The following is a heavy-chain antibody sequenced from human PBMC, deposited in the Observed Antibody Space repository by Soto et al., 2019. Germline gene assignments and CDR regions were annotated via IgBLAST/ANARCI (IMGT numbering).Heavy chain of an antibody. CDR2: INQSGST. D-gene: IGHD2-15*01. CDR3: ARGGYCSGGSCYLLDY. J-gene: IGHJ4*02. CDR1: GDSVTSGDYY. V-gene: IGHV4-61*08. Sequence: PSETLSLTCTVSGDSVTSGDYYWSWIRQPPGKGLEGIGEINQSGSTNYNPSLKSRVTISVDTSKNQFSLKLSSVTAADTAVYYCARGGYCSGGSCYLLDYWGQGTLVTVSS.